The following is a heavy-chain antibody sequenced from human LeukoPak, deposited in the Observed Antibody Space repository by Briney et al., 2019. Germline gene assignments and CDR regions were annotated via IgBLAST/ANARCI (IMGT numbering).Heavy chain of an antibody. CDR1: GFTFSSYG. V-gene: IGHV3-30*03. CDR2: ISYDGNNK. CDR3: ARGNRVGISLYYFDY. D-gene: IGHD1-26*01. J-gene: IGHJ4*02. Sequence: PGGSLRLSCAASGFTFSSYGMHWVRQAPGKGLEWVAVISYDGNNKYYADPVKGRFTISRDNSKNTLYLQMNSLRAEDTAVCYCARGNRVGISLYYFDYWGQGTLVTVSS.